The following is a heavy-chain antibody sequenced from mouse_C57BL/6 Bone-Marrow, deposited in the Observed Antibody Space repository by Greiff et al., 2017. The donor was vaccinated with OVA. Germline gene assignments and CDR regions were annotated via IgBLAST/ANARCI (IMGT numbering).Heavy chain of an antibody. CDR3: AREGYYYGSSYWYFDV. CDR1: GYTFTSYD. V-gene: IGHV1-85*01. CDR2: IYPRDGST. J-gene: IGHJ1*03. D-gene: IGHD1-1*01. Sequence: VQLVESGPELVKPGASVKLSCKASGYTFTSYDINWVKQRPGQGLEWIGWIYPRDGSTKYNEKFKGQATLTVDTSSSTAYMELHSLTSEDSSVYFCAREGYYYGSSYWYFDVWGTGTTVTVSS.